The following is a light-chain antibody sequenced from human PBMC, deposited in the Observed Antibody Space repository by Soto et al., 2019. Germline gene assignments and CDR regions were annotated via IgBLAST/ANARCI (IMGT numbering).Light chain of an antibody. Sequence: DIQMTQSPSSLSASIGDRVTITCRASQSVRTHLNWYHQKPGKAPELLIYAASSLQAGVPSRFSGSGSGTDFTLTISSLHPEDWGDYYCQQSDRPPRTFGQGTNLEIK. CDR3: QQSDRPPRT. CDR1: QSVRTH. CDR2: AAS. V-gene: IGKV1-39*01. J-gene: IGKJ2*01.